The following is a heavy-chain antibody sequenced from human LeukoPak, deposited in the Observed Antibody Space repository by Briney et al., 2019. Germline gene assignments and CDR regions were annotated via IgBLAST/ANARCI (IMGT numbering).Heavy chain of an antibody. J-gene: IGHJ4*02. CDR1: GGSISSYY. V-gene: IGHV4-59*01. CDR2: IYYSGST. CDR3: ARADSSSWYGSFDY. Sequence: PSETLSLTCTVSGGSISSYYWSWIRQPPGKGLEWIGYIYYSGSTNYNPSLKSRVTISVDTSKNRFSLKLSSVTAADTAVYYCARADSSSWYGSFDYWGQGTLVTVSS. D-gene: IGHD6-13*01.